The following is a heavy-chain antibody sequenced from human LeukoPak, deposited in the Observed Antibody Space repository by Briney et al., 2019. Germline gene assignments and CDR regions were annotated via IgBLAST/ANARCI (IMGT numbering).Heavy chain of an antibody. CDR2: IIPILGIA. Sequence: VKVSCKASGGTFSSYAISWVRPAPGQGLEWMGRIIPILGIANYAQKFQGRVTITADKSTSTAYMELSSLRSEDTAVYYCARDLKVGATWLWDYWGQGTLVTVSS. CDR1: GGTFSSYA. CDR3: ARDLKVGATWLWDY. D-gene: IGHD1-26*01. J-gene: IGHJ4*02. V-gene: IGHV1-69*04.